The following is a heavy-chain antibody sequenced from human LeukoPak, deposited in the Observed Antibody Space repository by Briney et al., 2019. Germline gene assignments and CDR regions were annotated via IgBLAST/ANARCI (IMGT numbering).Heavy chain of an antibody. CDR3: TISAPGKRYFDN. CDR2: ISTMSSYI. J-gene: IGHJ4*02. D-gene: IGHD3-10*01. CDR1: GFTFSSYT. Sequence: PGGSLRLSCAASGFTFSSYTMNWVRQAPGKGLEWVSSISTMSSYIYYADSVKGRFTISRDNAKNSLFLQMNSLRTEDTAVYYCTISAPGKRYFDNWGQGALVTVSS. V-gene: IGHV3-21*01.